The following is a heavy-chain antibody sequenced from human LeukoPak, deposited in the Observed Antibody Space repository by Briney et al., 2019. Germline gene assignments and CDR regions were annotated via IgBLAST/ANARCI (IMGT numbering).Heavy chain of an antibody. CDR2: ISGSGST. V-gene: IGHV4-4*07. D-gene: IGHD5-24*01. CDR1: GDSISYFY. Sequence: SETLSLTCSVSGDSISYFYWSWIRQAAGKGLEWIGRISGSGSTDYNASLKSRVTMSVDTSKNQLSLKVISVTAADTAVYYCARECRDGYNPRAGGNWFDPWGQGTLVTASS. J-gene: IGHJ5*02. CDR3: ARECRDGYNPRAGGNWFDP.